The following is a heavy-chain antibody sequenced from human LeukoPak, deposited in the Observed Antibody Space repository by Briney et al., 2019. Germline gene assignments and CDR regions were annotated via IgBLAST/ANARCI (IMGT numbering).Heavy chain of an antibody. J-gene: IGHJ4*02. Sequence: SETLSLTCTVSGGSISSYYWSWIRQPAGKGLEWIGRIYTSGSTNYNPSLKSRVTMSVDTSKNQFSLKLSSVTAADTAVYYCARGTYYYVSGSYRFDYWGQGTLVTVSS. CDR3: ARGTYYYVSGSYRFDY. CDR2: IYTSGST. CDR1: GGSISSYY. V-gene: IGHV4-4*07. D-gene: IGHD3-10*01.